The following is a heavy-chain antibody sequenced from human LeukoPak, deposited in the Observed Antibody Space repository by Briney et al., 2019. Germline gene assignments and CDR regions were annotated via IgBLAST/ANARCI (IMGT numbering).Heavy chain of an antibody. CDR1: GFTFSSSW. J-gene: IGHJ4*02. CDR2: INSDGSPI. CDR3: AKDLLGRGYSYGHTFFDY. Sequence: PGGSLRLSCVASGFTFSSSWMHWVRQAPGKGLEWVSRINSDGSPIDYADYVKGRFTISTDNAKNTLYLQMNSLRAEDTAVYYCAKDLLGRGYSYGHTFFDYWGQGTLVTVSS. D-gene: IGHD5-18*01. V-gene: IGHV3-74*01.